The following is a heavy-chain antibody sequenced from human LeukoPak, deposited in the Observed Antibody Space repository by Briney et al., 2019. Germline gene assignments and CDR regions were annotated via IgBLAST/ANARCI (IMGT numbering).Heavy chain of an antibody. V-gene: IGHV1-2*06. J-gene: IGHJ4*02. CDR2: INPKSGDT. D-gene: IGHD2-2*02. Sequence: ASVKVSCKASGYTFTGYFLHWVRQAPGQGLEWMGRINPKSGDTNSSQKSQGRVTLTRDTSISTAYMELSRLTSDDSAVYYCATLSGYTMTDFDFWGQGTAVTVSS. CDR1: GYTFTGYF. CDR3: ATLSGYTMTDFDF.